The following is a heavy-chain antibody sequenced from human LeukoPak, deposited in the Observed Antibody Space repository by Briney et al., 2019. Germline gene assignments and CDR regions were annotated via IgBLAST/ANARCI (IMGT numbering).Heavy chain of an antibody. CDR3: ARIAADQYYFDY. D-gene: IGHD6-13*01. V-gene: IGHV3-21*01. CDR2: ISSSSSYI. J-gene: IGHJ4*02. Sequence: PGGSLRLSCAASGFTFDDYAMHWVRQAPGKGLEWVSSISSSSSYIYYADSVKGRFTISRDNAKNSLYLQMNSLRAEDTAVHYCARIAADQYYFDYWGQGTLVTVSS. CDR1: GFTFDDYA.